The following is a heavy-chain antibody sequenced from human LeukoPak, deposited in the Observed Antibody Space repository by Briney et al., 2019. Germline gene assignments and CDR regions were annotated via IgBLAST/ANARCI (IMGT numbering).Heavy chain of an antibody. J-gene: IGHJ6*03. Sequence: SETLSLTCTVSGGSISSYYWSWIRQPPGKGLEWIGYIYTSGSTNYNPSLKSRVTISVDTSKNQFSLKLSSVTAADTAVYYCASLGGGYDFWSGYYSLNYYYYMDVWGKGTTVTVSS. CDR3: ASLGGGYDFWSGYYSLNYYYYMDV. CDR1: GGSISSYY. V-gene: IGHV4-4*09. D-gene: IGHD3-3*01. CDR2: IYTSGST.